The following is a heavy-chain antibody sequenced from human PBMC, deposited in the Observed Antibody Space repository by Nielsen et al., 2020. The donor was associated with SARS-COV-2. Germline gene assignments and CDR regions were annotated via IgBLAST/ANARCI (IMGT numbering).Heavy chain of an antibody. J-gene: IGHJ6*02. V-gene: IGHV1-18*01. CDR1: GYTFTSYG. CDR3: ARDAYGETLYYYYYGMDV. CDR2: ISAYNGNT. Sequence: ASVKVSCKASGYTFTSYGISWVRQAPGQGLEWMGWISAYNGNTNYAQKLQGRVTMTTDTSTSTAYMELRSLRSDDTAVYYCARDAYGETLYYYYYGMDVWGQGTTVTVSS. D-gene: IGHD4-17*01.